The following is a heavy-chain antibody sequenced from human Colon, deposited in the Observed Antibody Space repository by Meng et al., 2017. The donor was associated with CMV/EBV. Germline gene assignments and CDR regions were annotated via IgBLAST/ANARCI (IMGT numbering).Heavy chain of an antibody. CDR1: GFTFSSYW. Sequence: GESLKISCAASGFTFSSYWMSWVRQAPGKGLEWVADIKQDGSEKYYVDSVKGRFTISRDNSKNTLYLQMNSLRAEDTAVYYCARGWGGYCSSTSCQDEYYYYYGMDVWGQGTTVTVSS. J-gene: IGHJ6*02. CDR2: IKQDGSEK. CDR3: ARGWGGYCSSTSCQDEYYYYYGMDV. V-gene: IGHV3-7*04. D-gene: IGHD2-2*01.